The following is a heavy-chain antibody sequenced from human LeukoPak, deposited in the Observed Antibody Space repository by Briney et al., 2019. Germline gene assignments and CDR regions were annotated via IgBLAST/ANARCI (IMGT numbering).Heavy chain of an antibody. Sequence: GGSLRLSCAASGFSFSSHAMSWVRQAPGKGLEWVSAISNSGDTTYYADSVKGRFTISRDNSKNTLYLQMNSLRAEDTAVYYCAKEGYYDFWSGYRHPFDYWGQGTLVTVSS. CDR3: AKEGYYDFWSGYRHPFDY. CDR2: ISNSGDTT. D-gene: IGHD3-3*01. J-gene: IGHJ4*02. CDR1: GFSFSSHA. V-gene: IGHV3-23*01.